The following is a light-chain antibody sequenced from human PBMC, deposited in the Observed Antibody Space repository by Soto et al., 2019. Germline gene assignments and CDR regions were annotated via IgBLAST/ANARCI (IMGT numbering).Light chain of an antibody. CDR3: QQYSDWAPIT. Sequence: EIVMTQSPAALSLSPGERATLSCRASQSVGTNLAWYQQKPGQAPRPLIYGASARATDVPARFCGSGSGTDFTLTISSLQSEDFAVYYCQQYSDWAPITFGGGTKVEIK. V-gene: IGKV3-15*01. CDR2: GAS. CDR1: QSVGTN. J-gene: IGKJ4*01.